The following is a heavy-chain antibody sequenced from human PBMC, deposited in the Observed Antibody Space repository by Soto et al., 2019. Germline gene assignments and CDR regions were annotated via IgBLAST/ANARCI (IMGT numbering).Heavy chain of an antibody. CDR3: ASGAAFYYDTSRY. Sequence: GGSLRLSCAAPGFSFSIHALHWIRQAPGEGLEWVAVMSPNGDNQYYADSVKGRFTISRDTSKSTLSLQMTSLRPEDTAVYYCASGAAFYYDTSRYWGQGTLVTVSS. D-gene: IGHD3-22*01. CDR2: MSPNGDNQ. CDR1: GFSFSIHA. V-gene: IGHV3-30-3*01. J-gene: IGHJ4*02.